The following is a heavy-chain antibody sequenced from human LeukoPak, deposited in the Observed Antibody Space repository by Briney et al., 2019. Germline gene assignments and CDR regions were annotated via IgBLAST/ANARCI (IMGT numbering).Heavy chain of an antibody. V-gene: IGHV1-69*05. Sequence: GSSVKVSCKASGGTFSSYAISWVRQAPGQGLEWMGGIIPIFGTANYAQKFQGRVTITTDESMSTAYMELSSLRSEDTAVYYCARESAYDSSGYYGNDAFDIWGQGTMVTVSS. CDR1: GGTFSSYA. CDR3: ARESAYDSSGYYGNDAFDI. J-gene: IGHJ3*02. CDR2: IIPIFGTA. D-gene: IGHD3-22*01.